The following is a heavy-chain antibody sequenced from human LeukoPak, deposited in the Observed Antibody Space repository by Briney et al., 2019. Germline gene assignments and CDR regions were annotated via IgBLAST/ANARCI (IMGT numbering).Heavy chain of an antibody. CDR1: GFTFDDYA. D-gene: IGHD1-7*01. J-gene: IGHJ4*02. CDR3: AKEIRYTGTTGLPDY. Sequence: RRSLRLSCAASGFTFDDYAMHWVRPAPGKGLEWVSGISWNSGSIGYADSVKGRFTISRDNAKNSLYLQMNSLRAEDTALYYCAKEIRYTGTTGLPDYWGQGTLVTVSS. CDR2: ISWNSGSI. V-gene: IGHV3-9*01.